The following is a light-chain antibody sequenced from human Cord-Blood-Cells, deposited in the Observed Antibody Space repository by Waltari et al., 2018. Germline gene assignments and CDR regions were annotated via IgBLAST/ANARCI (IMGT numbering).Light chain of an antibody. CDR2: DVS. V-gene: IGLV2-11*02. CDR1: SSDVGGYNY. CDR3: CSYAGSYTLV. J-gene: IGLJ2*01. Sequence: QSALTQPRSVSGSPGQSVTNSRTGTSSDVGGYNYVSWYQQHPGKAPKLMIYDVSKRPSGVPDRFSGSKYGNTASLTSSGLQAEDEADYYCCSYAGSYTLVFGGGTKLTVL.